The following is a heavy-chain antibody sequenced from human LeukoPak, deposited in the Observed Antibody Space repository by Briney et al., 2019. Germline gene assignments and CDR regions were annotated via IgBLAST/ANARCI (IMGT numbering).Heavy chain of an antibody. CDR2: ISGSDGRT. J-gene: IGHJ4*02. CDR3: AKPRKYSSGWTASDY. CDR1: GFTFSNYA. Sequence: GGSLRLSCAASGFTFSNYAMNWVRQAPGKGLEWVSGISGSDGRTYYADSVKGRFTISRDNSKNTLYLQMNSLRVEDTAVYYCAKPRKYSSGWTASDYWGQGTLVTVSS. D-gene: IGHD6-19*01. V-gene: IGHV3-23*01.